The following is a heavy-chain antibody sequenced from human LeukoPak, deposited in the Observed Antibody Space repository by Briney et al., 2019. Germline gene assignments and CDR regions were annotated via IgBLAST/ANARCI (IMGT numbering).Heavy chain of an antibody. V-gene: IGHV3-23*01. J-gene: IGHJ4*02. CDR2: ITDNGGRS. CDR3: AKDPLVRGATYDF. CDR1: GFTFSSYA. Sequence: PGGSLRLSCAASGFTFSSYAMTWVRQAPGKGLEWVSAITDNGGRSYYADSVKGQFTISRDNSKNTLYLQMNSLRAEDTAVYYCAKDPLVRGATYDFWGQGTLVTVSS. D-gene: IGHD3-10*01.